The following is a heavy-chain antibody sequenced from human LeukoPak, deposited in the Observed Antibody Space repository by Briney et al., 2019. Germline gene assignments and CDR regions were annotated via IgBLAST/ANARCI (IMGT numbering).Heavy chain of an antibody. CDR1: GFTFSSYW. CDR2: IKLDGSEK. Sequence: GGSLRLSCEASGFTFSSYWMSWVRQAPGKGLEWVANIKLDGSEKYYVDSVKGRFTISRDNAKNSLFLQMNSLRAEDTAVYYCARDRVQLWSVYYYYYGMDVWGQGTTVTVSS. CDR3: ARDRVQLWSVYYYYYGMDV. V-gene: IGHV3-7*01. J-gene: IGHJ6*02. D-gene: IGHD5-18*01.